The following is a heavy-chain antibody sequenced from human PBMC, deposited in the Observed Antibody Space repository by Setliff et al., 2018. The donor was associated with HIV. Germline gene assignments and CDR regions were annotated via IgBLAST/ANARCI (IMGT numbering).Heavy chain of an antibody. Sequence: ETLSLTCSVSGGPITSNTYFWDWIRQAPGKGLEWIGSIYHSGNTYYNPSLKSRVSISVDTSKRQFSLKLTSVTAGDSALYYCARRRGQKATGWYYFDFWGQGALGTVS. CDR3: ARRRGQKATGWYYFDF. D-gene: IGHD6-19*01. V-gene: IGHV4-39*01. CDR2: IYHSGNT. CDR1: GGPITSNTYF. J-gene: IGHJ4*02.